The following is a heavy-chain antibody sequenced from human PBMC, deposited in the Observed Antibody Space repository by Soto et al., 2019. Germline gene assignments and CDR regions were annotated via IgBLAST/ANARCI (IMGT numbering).Heavy chain of an antibody. CDR1: GGTFSSYT. D-gene: IGHD6-19*01. V-gene: IGHV1-69*02. CDR2: IIPILGIA. Sequence: QVQLVQSGAEVKKPGSSVKVSCKASGGTFSSYTISWVRQAPGQGLEWMGRIIPILGIANYAQKFQGRVTITADKSTSTAYMELSSLRSEDTAVYYCARILGDAVAGTRDYWGQGTLVTVSS. CDR3: ARILGDAVAGTRDY. J-gene: IGHJ4*02.